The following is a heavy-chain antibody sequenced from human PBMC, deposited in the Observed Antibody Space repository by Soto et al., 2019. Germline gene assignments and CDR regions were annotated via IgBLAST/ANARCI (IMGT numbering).Heavy chain of an antibody. CDR3: ARGYCTNGVCYSPYYFDY. CDR1: GFTFXSYA. CDR2: TRNKANSYTT. Sequence: GGSLRLSCAASGFTFXSYAMSGVRQAPGKGLEWVGRTRNKANSYTTEYAASVKGRFTISRDDSKNSLYLQMNSLKTEDTAVYYCARGYCTNGVCYSPYYFDYWGQGTLVTSPQ. V-gene: IGHV3-72*01. J-gene: IGHJ4*02. D-gene: IGHD2-8*01.